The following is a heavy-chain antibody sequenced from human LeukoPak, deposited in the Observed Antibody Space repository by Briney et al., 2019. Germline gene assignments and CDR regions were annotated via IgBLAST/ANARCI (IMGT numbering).Heavy chain of an antibody. CDR3: AEDQRY. CDR2: ISGGGGVT. Sequence: GGSLRLSCAASGLTDSNYAMTWVRQAPGKGLEWVSRISGGGGVTYYADSVKDRFTISRDFSKNTVYLQMNSLRAGDTAVYYCAEDQRYWGQGTLVTVSS. J-gene: IGHJ4*02. CDR1: GLTDSNYA. V-gene: IGHV3-23*01.